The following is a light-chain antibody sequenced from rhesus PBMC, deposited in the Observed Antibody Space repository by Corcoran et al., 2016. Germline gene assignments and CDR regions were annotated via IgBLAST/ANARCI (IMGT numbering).Light chain of an antibody. CDR1: QGINNW. CDR3: QHHDNSPFT. V-gene: IGKV1-69*01. CDR2: RAS. J-gene: IGKJ3*01. Sequence: DIQMTQSPSSLSASVGDRVTITCRASQGINNWLAWYQQKPGKAPKLLIYRASNLETGVPSRFSGSGSGTDFTLTIRSLQPEYIATYYCQHHDNSPFTFGPGTKLDIK.